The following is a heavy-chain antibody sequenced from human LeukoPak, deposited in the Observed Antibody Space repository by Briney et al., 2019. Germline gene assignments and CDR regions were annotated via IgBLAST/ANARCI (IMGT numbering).Heavy chain of an antibody. CDR3: VTGGIMLRGVTTTLRDY. CDR2: IYSGGKT. V-gene: IGHV3-53*01. J-gene: IGHJ4*02. Sequence: GGSLRLSCAASGFTVSSNYMSWVRQAPGKGLEWASVIYSGGKTNYADSVKGRFTISRDNAKNTLYLQMNSLRVEDTALYYCVTGGIMLRGVTTTLRDYWGQGTLVTVSS. D-gene: IGHD3-10*01. CDR1: GFTVSSNY.